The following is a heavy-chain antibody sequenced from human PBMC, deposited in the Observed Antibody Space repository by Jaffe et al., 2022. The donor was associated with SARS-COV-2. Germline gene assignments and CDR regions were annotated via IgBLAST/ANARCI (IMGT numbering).Heavy chain of an antibody. CDR2: ISYDGSNK. V-gene: IGHV3-30*04. Sequence: QVQLVESGGGVVQPGRSLRLSCAASGFTFSSYAMHWVRQAPGKGLEWVAVISYDGSNKYYADSVKGRFTISRDNSKNTLYLQMNSLRAEDTAVYYCARDLRKRYCSSTSCYSGFDYWGQGTLVTVSS. CDR1: GFTFSSYA. J-gene: IGHJ4*02. D-gene: IGHD2-2*02. CDR3: ARDLRKRYCSSTSCYSGFDY.